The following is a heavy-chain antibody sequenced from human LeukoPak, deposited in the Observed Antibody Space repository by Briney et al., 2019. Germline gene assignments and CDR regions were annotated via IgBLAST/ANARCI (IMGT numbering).Heavy chain of an antibody. CDR1: GFTFSSYR. Sequence: GGSLRLSCAASGFTFSSYRMHWVRQTPGKGLVWVSRIDSDGGTTTYADSVKGRFTISRDNVKNTLYLQMNSLRADDTAVYYCGRGVAPYFGGQGTLVTVSS. CDR2: IDSDGGTT. J-gene: IGHJ4*02. CDR3: GRGVAPYF. D-gene: IGHD2-2*01. V-gene: IGHV3-74*01.